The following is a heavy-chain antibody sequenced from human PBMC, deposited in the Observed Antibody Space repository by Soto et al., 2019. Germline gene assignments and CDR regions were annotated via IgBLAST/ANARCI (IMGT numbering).Heavy chain of an antibody. D-gene: IGHD5-18*01. J-gene: IGHJ4*02. V-gene: IGHV4-34*01. Sequence: SETLSLTCAVYGGSFSGYYWSWIRQPPGKGLEWIGEINHSGSTNYNPSLKSRVTISVDTSKNQFSLKLSSVTAADTAVYYCARVRGGYSYGYYDYWGQGTLVTVSS. CDR2: INHSGST. CDR3: ARVRGGYSYGYYDY. CDR1: GGSFSGYY.